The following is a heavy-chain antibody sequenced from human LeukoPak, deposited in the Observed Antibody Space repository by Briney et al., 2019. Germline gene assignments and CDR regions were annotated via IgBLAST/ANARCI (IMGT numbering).Heavy chain of an antibody. D-gene: IGHD5-12*01. V-gene: IGHV4-39*01. Sequence: SGTLSLTCTVSGGSIRTSDYYWGWIRQPPGKGLEWIGNIYYSGSTYYIESLKSRVTISVDTSKNQFSLKVNSVTAADTAVYYCASTSVATKNAFDIWGQGTMVTVSS. CDR3: ASTSVATKNAFDI. J-gene: IGHJ3*02. CDR2: IYYSGST. CDR1: GGSIRTSDYY.